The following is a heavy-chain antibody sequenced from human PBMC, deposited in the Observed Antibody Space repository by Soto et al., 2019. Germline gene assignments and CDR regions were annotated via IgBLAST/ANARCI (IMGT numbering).Heavy chain of an antibody. CDR3: ARVLDYDYVWGSYPLNWFDP. D-gene: IGHD3-16*02. CDR1: GFTFSSYI. Sequence: PGGSLRLSCAASGFTFSSYIMNWVRQAPGKGLEWVSSISSSSSYIYYADSVKGRFTISRDNAKNSLYLQMNGLRAEDTAVYYCARVLDYDYVWGSYPLNWFDPWGQGTLVTV. J-gene: IGHJ5*02. CDR2: ISSSSSYI. V-gene: IGHV3-21*01.